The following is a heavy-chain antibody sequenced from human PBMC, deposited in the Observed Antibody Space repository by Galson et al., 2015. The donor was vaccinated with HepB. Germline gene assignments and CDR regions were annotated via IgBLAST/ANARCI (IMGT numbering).Heavy chain of an antibody. J-gene: IGHJ4*02. CDR1: GYTFTNYG. V-gene: IGHV1-8*01. Sequence: SVKVSCKASGYTFTNYGINWVRQATGQGLEWMGWMSPNSGNTGYAQKFQGRVTMTRNNSISTAYMELSSLRSEDTAVYSCARGPPNWGFDFWGQGTLVTVSS. CDR3: ARGPPNWGFDF. D-gene: IGHD7-27*01. CDR2: MSPNSGNT.